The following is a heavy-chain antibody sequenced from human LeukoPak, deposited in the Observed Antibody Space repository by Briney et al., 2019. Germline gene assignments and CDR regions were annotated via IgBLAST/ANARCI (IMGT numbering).Heavy chain of an antibody. CDR2: IYYSGST. D-gene: IGHD3-3*01. V-gene: IGHV4-39*02. CDR3: AREFAVGILPSYYYYYMDV. Sequence: PSETLSLTCTVSGGSISSSSYYWGWIRQPPGKGLEWIGSIYYSGSTYYNPSLKSRVTISVDTSKNQFSLKLSSVTAADTAVYYCAREFAVGILPSYYYYYMDVWGKGTTVTVSS. J-gene: IGHJ6*03. CDR1: GGSISSSSYY.